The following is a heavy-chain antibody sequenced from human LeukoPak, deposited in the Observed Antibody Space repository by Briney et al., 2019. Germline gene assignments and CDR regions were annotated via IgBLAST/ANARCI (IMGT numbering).Heavy chain of an antibody. CDR3: ARQRRYCSGDNCYQRTFDY. CDR1: GFIFNNYW. J-gene: IGHJ4*02. V-gene: IGHV3-7*01. D-gene: IGHD2-15*01. CDR2: IKQDGSDK. Sequence: GGSLRLSCAASGFIFNNYWISWVRQAPGEGLEWVANIKQDGSDKYYVDSVKGRFTISRDNAKNSLYLQMNNLRAEDTAVYYCARQRRYCSGDNCYQRTFDYWGQGTLVTVSS.